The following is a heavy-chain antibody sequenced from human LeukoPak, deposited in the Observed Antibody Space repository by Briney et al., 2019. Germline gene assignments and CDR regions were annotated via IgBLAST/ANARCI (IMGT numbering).Heavy chain of an antibody. V-gene: IGHV4-61*01. CDR1: GGSISSSSYY. Sequence: PSETLSLTCTVSGGSISSSSYYWGWIRQPPGKGLEWIGYIYYSGSTNYNPSLKSRVTISVDTSKNQFSLKLSSVTAADTAVYYCAREIGTMVRGPFDYWGQGTLVTVSS. CDR2: IYYSGST. D-gene: IGHD3-10*01. CDR3: AREIGTMVRGPFDY. J-gene: IGHJ4*02.